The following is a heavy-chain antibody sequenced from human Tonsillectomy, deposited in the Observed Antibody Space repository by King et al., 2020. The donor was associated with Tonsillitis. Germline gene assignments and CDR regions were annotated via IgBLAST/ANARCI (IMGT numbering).Heavy chain of an antibody. V-gene: IGHV4-59*01. Sequence: LQESGPGLVKPSETLSLTCTVSGGSISSYYWSWIWQPPGKGLEWIGYIYYSGSTNYNPSLKSRVTISVDTSKNQFSLKLSSVTAADTAVYYCARNGYYYDSSGYYLDAFDIWGQGTMVTVSS. D-gene: IGHD3-22*01. CDR1: GGSISSYY. J-gene: IGHJ3*02. CDR2: IYYSGST. CDR3: ARNGYYYDSSGYYLDAFDI.